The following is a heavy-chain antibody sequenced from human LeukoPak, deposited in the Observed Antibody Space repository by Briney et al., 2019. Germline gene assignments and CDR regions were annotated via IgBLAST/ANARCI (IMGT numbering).Heavy chain of an antibody. CDR1: GFTFSSYS. D-gene: IGHD2-15*01. V-gene: IGHV3-21*01. Sequence: PGGSLRLSSAPSGFTFSSYSMNSVRQAPGKGLEWVSSISSSSSYIYDSASVKGRFTISRDNAKTSRYLQMSSLRAEETAVYYCARQRDIQLLDPWGQGALGTVS. CDR3: ARQRDIQLLDP. J-gene: IGHJ5*02. CDR2: ISSSSSYI.